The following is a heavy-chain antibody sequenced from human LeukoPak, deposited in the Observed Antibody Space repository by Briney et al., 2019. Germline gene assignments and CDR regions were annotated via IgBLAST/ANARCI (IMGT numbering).Heavy chain of an antibody. V-gene: IGHV3-48*03. CDR3: ATLWDPVAGTTQPLL. CDR1: GFTFSSYE. Sequence: QPGGSLRLSCAASGFTFSSYEMNWVRQAPGKGLEWVSYISGSGSTIYYGGSLEGRFTISRDNANNSLYLQINSLRVEDTAVYYCATLWDPVAGTTQPLLWGQGTLVTVSS. J-gene: IGHJ4*02. D-gene: IGHD6-19*01. CDR2: ISGSGSTI.